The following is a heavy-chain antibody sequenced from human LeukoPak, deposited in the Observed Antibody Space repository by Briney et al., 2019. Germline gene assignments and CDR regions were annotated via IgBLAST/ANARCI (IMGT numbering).Heavy chain of an antibody. CDR3: AKSDGSGSYFDS. CDR1: GYSISSGYY. CDR2: IYHSGST. Sequence: SETMSLTCTVSGYSISSGYYWGWIRQPPGKGLEWIGSIYHSGSTYYNPSLKSRVTISVDTSKNQFSLKLSPVTAADTAVYYCAKSDGSGSYFDSWGQGTLVTVSS. V-gene: IGHV4-38-2*02. J-gene: IGHJ4*02. D-gene: IGHD3-10*01.